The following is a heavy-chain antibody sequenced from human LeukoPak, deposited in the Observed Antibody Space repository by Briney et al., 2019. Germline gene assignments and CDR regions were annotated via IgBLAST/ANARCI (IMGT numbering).Heavy chain of an antibody. J-gene: IGHJ4*02. V-gene: IGHV3-23*01. CDR3: AKLPSSTWYYFDH. D-gene: IGHD2-15*01. CDR1: GFTFSSYA. Sequence: GGSLRLSCAASGFTFSSYAMSWVRQAPGKGLEWVSSISGSGVSTYYADSVKGRFTISRDNSKNTLSLQINSLRAEDTAVYYCAKLPSSTWYYFDHWGQGTLVTVSS. CDR2: ISGSGVST.